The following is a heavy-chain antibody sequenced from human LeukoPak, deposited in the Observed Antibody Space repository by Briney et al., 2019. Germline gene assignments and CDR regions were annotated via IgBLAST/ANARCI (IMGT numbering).Heavy chain of an antibody. CDR3: ARDRDSSGWYEGFDY. D-gene: IGHD6-19*01. Sequence: GGSLRLSCAASGFTFSAYWMNWVRQAPGKGLEWLANIRQDGSEKYYVDSVRGRFTISRDNSKNTLYLQMNSLRADDTAVYYCARDRDSSGWYEGFDYWGQGTLVTVSS. J-gene: IGHJ4*02. CDR1: GFTFSAYW. V-gene: IGHV3-7*01. CDR2: IRQDGSEK.